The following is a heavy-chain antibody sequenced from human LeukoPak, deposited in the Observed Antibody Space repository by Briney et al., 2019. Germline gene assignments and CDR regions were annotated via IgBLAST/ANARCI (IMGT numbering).Heavy chain of an antibody. V-gene: IGHV4-59*08. Sequence: SETLSLTCTVSGGSISSYYWSWIRQPPGKGLEWIGYIYYSGSTYYNPSLKSRVTISVDTSKNQFSLKLSSVTAADTAVYYCARQSGYYSVDAFDIWGQGTMVTVSS. J-gene: IGHJ3*02. CDR3: ARQSGYYSVDAFDI. CDR1: GGSISSYY. D-gene: IGHD3-22*01. CDR2: IYYSGST.